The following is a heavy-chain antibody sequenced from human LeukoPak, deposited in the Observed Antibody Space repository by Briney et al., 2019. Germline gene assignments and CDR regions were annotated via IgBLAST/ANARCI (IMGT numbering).Heavy chain of an antibody. CDR3: ARDLGVPAALDF. V-gene: IGHV3-30*02. CDR2: IKYHGNNK. D-gene: IGHD2-2*01. Sequence: PGGSLRLSCTASGFTFSTYGMHWVRQAPGKGLEWVAFIKYHGNNKYYADSVKGRFTISRDNSKNTLYLQMNSLRPEDTAVYYCARDLGVPAALDFWGQGTLVTVSS. CDR1: GFTFSTYG. J-gene: IGHJ4*02.